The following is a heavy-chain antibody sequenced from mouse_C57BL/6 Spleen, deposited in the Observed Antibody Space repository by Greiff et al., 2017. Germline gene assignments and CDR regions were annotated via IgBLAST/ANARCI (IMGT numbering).Heavy chain of an antibody. Sequence: VQLQESGAELARPGASVKLSCKASGYTFTSYGISWVKQRTGQGLEWIGEIYPRSGNTYYNEKFKGKATLTADKSSSTAYMELRSLTSEDSAVYFCARSGDYAYFDYWGQGTTLTVSS. J-gene: IGHJ2*01. CDR1: GYTFTSYG. CDR3: ARSGDYAYFDY. D-gene: IGHD2-4*01. V-gene: IGHV1-81*01. CDR2: IYPRSGNT.